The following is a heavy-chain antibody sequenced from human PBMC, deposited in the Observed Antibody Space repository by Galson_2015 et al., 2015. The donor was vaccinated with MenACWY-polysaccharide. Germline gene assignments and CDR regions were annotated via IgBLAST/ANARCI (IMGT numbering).Heavy chain of an antibody. J-gene: IGHJ4*02. V-gene: IGHV3-48*03. CDR1: GFIFSSYE. CDR2: ISTSGTTI. D-gene: IGHD7-27*01. CDR3: ARDNVGTLDY. Sequence: SLRLSCAASGFIFSSYEMNWVRQAPGKGLEWVSYISTSGTTIYYADSVKGRFTISRDNAKNSLYLQMNSLRAEDTAIYYCARDNVGTLDYWGQGTLVTVSS.